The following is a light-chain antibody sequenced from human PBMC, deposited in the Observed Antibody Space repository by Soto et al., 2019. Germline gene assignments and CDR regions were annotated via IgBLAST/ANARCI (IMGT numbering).Light chain of an antibody. Sequence: EIVMMQSPATLSGSPGERVTLSCWASQSVSNNLAWYQQKPGQAPRLLIYAAITRATGIPARFSGSGAGTEFTLTISSLQSEDFAVYYCQQYNKWPLTFGGGTKVEIK. V-gene: IGKV3-15*01. CDR1: QSVSNN. J-gene: IGKJ4*01. CDR3: QQYNKWPLT. CDR2: AAI.